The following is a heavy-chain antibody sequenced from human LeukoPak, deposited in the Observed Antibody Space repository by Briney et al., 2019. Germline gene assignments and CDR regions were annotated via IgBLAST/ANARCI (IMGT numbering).Heavy chain of an antibody. CDR3: AKDIDTAMATGAFDI. CDR2: ISWNSGSI. J-gene: IGHJ3*02. CDR1: GFTFDDYA. D-gene: IGHD5-18*01. Sequence: GGSLRLSCAASGFTFDDYAMHWVRQAPGKGLEWVSGISWNSGSIGYADSAKGRFTISRDNAKNSLYLQMNSLRAEDTALYYCAKDIDTAMATGAFDIWGQGTMDTVSS. V-gene: IGHV3-9*01.